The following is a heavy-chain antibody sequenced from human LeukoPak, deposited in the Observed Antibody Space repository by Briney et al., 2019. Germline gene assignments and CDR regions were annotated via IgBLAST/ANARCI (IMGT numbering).Heavy chain of an antibody. D-gene: IGHD2-2*01. Sequence: GGSLRLSCAASGFSFSSYAMSWVRQAPGKGLEWVSGISGSGGSTYYADSVKGRFTISRDNSKNTLYLQMNSLRAEDTAVYYCATQGYCSSTSCYPYDLDGVYYFDYWGQGTLVTVSS. J-gene: IGHJ4*02. CDR1: GFSFSSYA. CDR2: ISGSGGST. V-gene: IGHV3-23*01. CDR3: ATQGYCSSTSCYPYDLDGVYYFDY.